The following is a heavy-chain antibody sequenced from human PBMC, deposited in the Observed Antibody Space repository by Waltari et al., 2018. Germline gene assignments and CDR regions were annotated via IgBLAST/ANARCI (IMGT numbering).Heavy chain of an antibody. CDR1: GGTFSSYA. V-gene: IGHV1-69*14. CDR3: ARGIAVAGPVYYYYYYMDV. Sequence: QVQLVQSGAEVKKPGSSVKVSCKASGGTFSSYAISWVRQAPGQGLEWMGGIIPIFGTANYAQKFQGRVTITADKSTSTAYMELSSLRSEDTAVYYCARGIAVAGPVYYYYYYMDVWGKGTTVTVSS. D-gene: IGHD6-19*01. CDR2: IIPIFGTA. J-gene: IGHJ6*03.